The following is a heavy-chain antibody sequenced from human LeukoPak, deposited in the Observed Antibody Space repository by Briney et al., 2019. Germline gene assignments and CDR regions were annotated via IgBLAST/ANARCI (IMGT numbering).Heavy chain of an antibody. V-gene: IGHV3-7*04. J-gene: IGHJ4*02. CDR1: DFPFSVYW. Sequence: GGSLRLSCAASDFPFSVYWMNWVRQAPGKGLEWVANINQDESEKYYVDSVKGRFTISRDNSKNTLYLQMNSLRAEDTAIYYCATEQEGRRAAFDYWGQGTLVTVSS. CDR3: ATEQEGRRAAFDY. CDR2: INQDESEK. D-gene: IGHD2-15*01.